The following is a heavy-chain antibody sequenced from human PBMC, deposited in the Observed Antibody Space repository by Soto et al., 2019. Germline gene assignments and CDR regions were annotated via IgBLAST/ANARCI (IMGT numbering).Heavy chain of an antibody. CDR2: INPSGGST. Sequence: ASVKVSCKASGYTFTSYYMHGVRQAPGEGLEWMGIINPSGGSTSYAQKFQGRVTMTRDTSASTVYMKLSSLRAEDTAEYYCARDPSDCSSTSCWGYYALDVWGQGTTVTVSS. CDR1: GYTFTSYY. V-gene: IGHV1-46*01. D-gene: IGHD2-2*01. J-gene: IGHJ6*02. CDR3: ARDPSDCSSTSCWGYYALDV.